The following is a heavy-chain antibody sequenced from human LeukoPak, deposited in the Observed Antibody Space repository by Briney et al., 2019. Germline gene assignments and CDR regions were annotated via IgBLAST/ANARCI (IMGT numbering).Heavy chain of an antibody. CDR3: ARDPIAAAGTRLDY. CDR2: IYYSGST. J-gene: IGHJ4*02. Sequence: SETLSLTCTVSGGSISSSSYYWGWIRQPPGKGLEWIGSIYYSGSTYYNPSLKSRVTISVDTSKNQFSLKLSSVTAADTAVYYCARDPIAAAGTRLDYWGQGTLVTVSS. D-gene: IGHD6-13*01. V-gene: IGHV4-39*07. CDR1: GGSISSSSYY.